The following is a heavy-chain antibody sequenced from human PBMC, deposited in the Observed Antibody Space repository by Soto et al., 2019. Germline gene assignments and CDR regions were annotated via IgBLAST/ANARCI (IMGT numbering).Heavy chain of an antibody. CDR1: GFTFSSYA. J-gene: IGHJ4*02. CDR2: ISGSGGST. CDR3: AKVRDGEWLRFALDFDY. Sequence: PGGSLRLSCAASGFTFSSYAMSWVRQAPGKGLEWVSAISGSGGSTYYADSVKGRFTISRDNSKNTLYLQMNSLRAEDTAVYYCAKVRDGEWLRFALDFDYWGQGTLVTVSS. D-gene: IGHD5-12*01. V-gene: IGHV3-23*01.